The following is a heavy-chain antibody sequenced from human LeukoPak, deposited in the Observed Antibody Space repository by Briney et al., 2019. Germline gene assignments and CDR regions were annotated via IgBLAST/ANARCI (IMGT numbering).Heavy chain of an antibody. CDR1: GGSISSGSYY. CDR2: IYTSGST. CDR3: ARELIAAAGIYYYYYMDV. D-gene: IGHD6-13*01. J-gene: IGHJ6*03. Sequence: SQTLALTCTVSGGSISSGSYYWSLIRQPAGKGLEWIGRIYTSGSTNYNPSLKSRVTISVDTSKNQFSLKLSSVTAADTAVYYCARELIAAAGIYYYYYMDVWGKGTTVTISS. V-gene: IGHV4-61*02.